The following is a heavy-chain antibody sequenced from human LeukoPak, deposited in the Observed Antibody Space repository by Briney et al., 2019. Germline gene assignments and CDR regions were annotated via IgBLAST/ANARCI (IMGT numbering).Heavy chain of an antibody. V-gene: IGHV1-18*01. D-gene: IGHD5-12*01. CDR2: IGAYNGNT. CDR1: GYTLTSYG. CDR3: ARVDIEMATIGPDLEYYYYGMDV. Sequence: ASVKVSCKASGYTLTSYGISWVRQAPGQGLEWMGWIGAYNGNTNYAQKLQGRVTMATDTSTSTAYMELRSLRSDDTAVYYCARVDIEMATIGPDLEYYYYGMDVWGQGTTVTVSS. J-gene: IGHJ6*02.